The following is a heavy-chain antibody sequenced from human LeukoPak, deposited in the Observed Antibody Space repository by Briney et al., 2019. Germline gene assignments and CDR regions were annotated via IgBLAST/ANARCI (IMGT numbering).Heavy chain of an antibody. V-gene: IGHV1-18*01. J-gene: IGHJ4*02. Sequence: ASVKVSCKASGYTFTSYGISWVRQAPGQGLEWMGWISAYNGNTDYAQKLQGRVTMTADTSTSTAYMELRSLRSDDTAVYYCARRLFEYSSSSGDYWGQGTLVTVSS. CDR1: GYTFTSYG. CDR2: ISAYNGNT. CDR3: ARRLFEYSSSSGDY. D-gene: IGHD6-6*01.